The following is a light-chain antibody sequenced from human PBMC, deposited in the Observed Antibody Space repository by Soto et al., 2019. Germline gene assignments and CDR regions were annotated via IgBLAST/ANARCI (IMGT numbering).Light chain of an antibody. V-gene: IGLV1-40*01. Sequence: QSVLTQPLSVSGAPGQRVTISCTGSGSNIGAGYDVHWYQQLPGTAPKLLIYGNNNRPSGVPDRFSGSKSGPSASLAITGLQADDEADYYCQSYDSSLSGCVFGTGTKVTVL. CDR1: GSNIGAGYD. CDR2: GNN. J-gene: IGLJ1*01. CDR3: QSYDSSLSGCV.